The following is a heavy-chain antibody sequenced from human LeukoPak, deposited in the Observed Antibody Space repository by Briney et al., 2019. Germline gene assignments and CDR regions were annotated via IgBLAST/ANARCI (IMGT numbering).Heavy chain of an antibody. CDR1: GGSFSGYY. V-gene: IGHV4-34*01. CDR2: INHSGST. J-gene: IGHJ4*02. D-gene: IGHD3-22*01. Sequence: PSETLSLTCAVYGGSFSGYYWSWIRQPPGKGLEWIGEINHSGSTNYNPSLKSRVTISVDTSKNQFSLNLSSVTAADTAVYYCARTPYYYDSSGYYYRFDYWGQGTLVTVSS. CDR3: ARTPYYYDSSGYYYRFDY.